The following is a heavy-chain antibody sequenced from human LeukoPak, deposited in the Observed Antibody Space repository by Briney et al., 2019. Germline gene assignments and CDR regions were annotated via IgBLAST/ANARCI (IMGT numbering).Heavy chain of an antibody. CDR2: TYYRSKWYN. Sequence: SQTLSLTCAISVDRVSSNSAEWNWIRRAPSRGLEWLGRTYYRSKWYNDYAVSVKSRITINSDTSKNQFSLQLNSVTPEDTAVYYCAGGVRTAGFDNWGQGTLVTVSS. J-gene: IGHJ4*02. V-gene: IGHV6-1*01. CDR3: AGGVRTAGFDN. CDR1: VDRVSSNSAE. D-gene: IGHD6-19*01.